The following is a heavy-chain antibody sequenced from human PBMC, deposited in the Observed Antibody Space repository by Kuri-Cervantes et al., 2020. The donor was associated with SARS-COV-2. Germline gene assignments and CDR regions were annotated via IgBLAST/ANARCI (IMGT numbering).Heavy chain of an antibody. D-gene: IGHD2-2*01. J-gene: IGHJ4*02. Sequence: GESLKISCAASGFTFSSYAMHWVRQAPGKGLEWVAVISYDASNKYYADSVKCRFTISRDNSKNTLYLQMNSLRAEDTAVYYCAKDGGIVVVPAAPWTASDYWGQGTLVTVSS. CDR1: GFTFSSYA. CDR3: AKDGGIVVVPAAPWTASDY. V-gene: IGHV3-30*07. CDR2: ISYDASNK.